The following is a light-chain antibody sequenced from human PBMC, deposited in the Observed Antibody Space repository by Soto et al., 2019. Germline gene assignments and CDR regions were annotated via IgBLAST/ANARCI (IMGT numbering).Light chain of an antibody. V-gene: IGLV1-47*01. CDR3: SAWDDSLSAVYV. CDR1: SSNIGSNY. Sequence: SVLTQPPSGSGTHGKRVSITCSGSSSNIGSNYVYWYQHLPGTAPKLLIYRNNQRPSGVPDRFSGSKSGTSASLAISGLRSEDEADYYCSAWDDSLSAVYVFGTGTKVTVL. J-gene: IGLJ1*01. CDR2: RNN.